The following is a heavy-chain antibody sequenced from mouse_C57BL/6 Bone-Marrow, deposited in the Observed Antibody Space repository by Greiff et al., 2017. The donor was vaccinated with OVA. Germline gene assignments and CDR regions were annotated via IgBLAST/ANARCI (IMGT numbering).Heavy chain of an antibody. Sequence: EVKLMESGPELVKPGASVKISCKASGYTFTDYYMNWVKQSHGKSLEWIGDINPNNGGTSYNQKFKGKATLTVDKSSSTAYMELRSLTSEDSAVDYCARREITLPHWFAYWGQGTLVTVSA. CDR1: GYTFTDYY. J-gene: IGHJ3*01. D-gene: IGHD2-4*01. V-gene: IGHV1-26*01. CDR2: INPNNGGT. CDR3: ARREITLPHWFAY.